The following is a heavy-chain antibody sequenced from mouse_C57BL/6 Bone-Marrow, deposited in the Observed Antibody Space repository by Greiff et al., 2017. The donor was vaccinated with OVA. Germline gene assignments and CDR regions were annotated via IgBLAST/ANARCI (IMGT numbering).Heavy chain of an antibody. V-gene: IGHV1-22*01. CDR1: GYTFTDYN. Sequence: DVQLQESGPELVKPGASVKMSCKASGYTFTDYNMHWVKQSHGKSLEWIGYINPNNGGTSYNQKFKGKATLTVNKSSSTAYMELRSLTSEDSAVYYCARITTVGDYFDYWGQGTTLTVSS. J-gene: IGHJ2*01. CDR3: ARITTVGDYFDY. D-gene: IGHD1-1*01. CDR2: INPNNGGT.